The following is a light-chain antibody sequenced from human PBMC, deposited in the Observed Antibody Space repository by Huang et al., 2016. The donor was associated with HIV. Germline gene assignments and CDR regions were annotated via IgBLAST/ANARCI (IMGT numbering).Light chain of an antibody. V-gene: IGKV3-15*01. J-gene: IGKJ3*01. CDR2: STS. Sequence: EIVMTQSPATLSVSPGEGATFSCGASQSISSHLAWYQQIPGQAPRLRRYSTSTRATGIPARVRGSGSGTEFTLTISSLQSEDFAIYYCQQYHKWPFTFGPGTKVEIK. CDR3: QQYHKWPFT. CDR1: QSISSH.